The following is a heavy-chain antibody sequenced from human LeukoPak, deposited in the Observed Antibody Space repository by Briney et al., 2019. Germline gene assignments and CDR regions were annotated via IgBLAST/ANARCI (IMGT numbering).Heavy chain of an antibody. Sequence: GGSLRLSCAASGFTFSSYWMHWVRQAPGKGLVWVSRINTDGYSTSHADSVKGRFTISRDNSKNTLYLQMNSLRAEDTAVYYCARDLIPSTAMDVWGKGTTVTVSS. CDR3: ARDLIPSTAMDV. D-gene: IGHD1-26*01. J-gene: IGHJ6*03. V-gene: IGHV3-74*01. CDR1: GFTFSSYW. CDR2: INTDGYST.